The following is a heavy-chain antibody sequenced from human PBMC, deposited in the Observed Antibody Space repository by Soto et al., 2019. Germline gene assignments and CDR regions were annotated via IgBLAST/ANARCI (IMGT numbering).Heavy chain of an antibody. V-gene: IGHV3-23*01. Sequence: GGSLRLSCAASGFIFRNYAMSLVRQAPGKGLEWVSGISASGGSTYYSDSVKGRFTISSDNSKNTLYLQMNSLRVEDTAIYYCAKDPNGDYVGGIDMWGQGTMVTVS. D-gene: IGHD4-17*01. CDR3: AKDPNGDYVGGIDM. CDR2: ISASGGST. J-gene: IGHJ3*02. CDR1: GFIFRNYA.